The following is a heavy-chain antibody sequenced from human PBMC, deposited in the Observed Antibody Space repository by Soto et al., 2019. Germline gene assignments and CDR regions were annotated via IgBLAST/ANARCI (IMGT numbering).Heavy chain of an antibody. Sequence: PGGSLSLSCAASGFSFRTYGMHWVRQAPGKGLEWVALIWYDGSNKYYADSVKGRFTISRDNSMNTLYLQMNSLRAEQTAVYYCARAYCTNTSCSNHYFGLDVWGQGTTVTVSS. J-gene: IGHJ6*02. CDR1: GFSFRTYG. D-gene: IGHD2-2*01. V-gene: IGHV3-33*08. CDR3: ARAYCTNTSCSNHYFGLDV. CDR2: IWYDGSNK.